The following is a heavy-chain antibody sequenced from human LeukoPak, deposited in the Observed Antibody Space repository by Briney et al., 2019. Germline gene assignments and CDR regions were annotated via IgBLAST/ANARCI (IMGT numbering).Heavy chain of an antibody. D-gene: IGHD6-19*01. CDR1: GGSFSGSY. CDR3: ARYVAVAGTIKWFDP. J-gene: IGHJ5*02. CDR2: INHSGGT. V-gene: IGHV4-34*01. Sequence: SETLSLTCAVYGGSFSGSYWSWIRQPPGKGLEWIGEINHSGGTSYNPSLKSRVTISVDTSKNQCSLKLSSVTAADTAVYYCARYVAVAGTIKWFDPWGQGTLVTVSS.